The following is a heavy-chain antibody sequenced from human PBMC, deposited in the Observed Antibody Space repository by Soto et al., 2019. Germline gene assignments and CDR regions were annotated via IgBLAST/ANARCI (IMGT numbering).Heavy chain of an antibody. V-gene: IGHV3-74*01. Sequence: AGGSLRLSCAASGFTFSNSWMHWVRQGSGKGLEWVSRINADGTSTSYADSVKGRFTISRDNAENTLYLHVNSLRAEDTAVYYCVKVLARGVGVPRFYFDSWGQGALVTVSS. D-gene: IGHD2-2*01. CDR1: GFTFSNSW. CDR3: VKVLARGVGVPRFYFDS. CDR2: INADGTST. J-gene: IGHJ4*02.